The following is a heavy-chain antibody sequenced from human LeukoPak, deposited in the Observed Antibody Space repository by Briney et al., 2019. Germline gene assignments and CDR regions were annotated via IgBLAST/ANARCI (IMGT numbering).Heavy chain of an antibody. CDR3: ARDRLSSGWTDLDY. V-gene: IGHV1-2*02. J-gene: IGHJ4*02. CDR1: GYTFTDYY. D-gene: IGHD6-19*01. Sequence: ASVKVSCKASGYTFTDYYIHWVRQAPGQGLEWMGWINPNSGGTNYAQKFQGRVTMTRDTSISTAYMELSRLRSDDTAVYYCARDRLSSGWTDLDYWGQGTLVTVSS. CDR2: INPNSGGT.